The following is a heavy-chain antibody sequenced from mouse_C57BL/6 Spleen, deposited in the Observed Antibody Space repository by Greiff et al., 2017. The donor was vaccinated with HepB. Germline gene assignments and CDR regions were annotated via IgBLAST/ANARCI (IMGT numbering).Heavy chain of an antibody. V-gene: IGHV1-82*01. J-gene: IGHJ2*01. CDR2: IYPGDGDT. CDR3: ARRVGD. D-gene: IGHD1-1*01. CDR1: GYAFSSSW. Sequence: VQLQQSGPELVKPGASVKISCKASGYAFSSSWMNWVKQRPGKGLEWIGRIYPGDGDTKYNGKFKGKATLTADKSSSTAYMQLSSLTSEDSAVYFCARRVGDWGQGTTLTVSS.